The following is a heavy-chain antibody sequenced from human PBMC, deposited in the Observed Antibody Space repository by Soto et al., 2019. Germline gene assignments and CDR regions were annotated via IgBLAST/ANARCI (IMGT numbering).Heavy chain of an antibody. D-gene: IGHD6-6*01. J-gene: IGHJ6*02. CDR1: GLTFSSYS. Sequence: GGSLRLSCAASGLTFSSYSMNCVRQAPGKGLEWVSYISSSSSTIYYADSVKGRFTISRDNAKNSLYLQMNSLRDEDTAVYYCARDPVSIEDRGTFYYGMDVWGQGTTVTVS. CDR2: ISSSSSTI. CDR3: ARDPVSIEDRGTFYYGMDV. V-gene: IGHV3-48*02.